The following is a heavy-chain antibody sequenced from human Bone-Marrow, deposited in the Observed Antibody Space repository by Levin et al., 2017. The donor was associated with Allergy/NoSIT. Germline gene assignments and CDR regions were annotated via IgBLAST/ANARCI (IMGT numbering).Heavy chain of an antibody. D-gene: IGHD5-12*01. J-gene: IGHJ4*02. CDR3: AKGINMNSGPYYFDS. CDR2: LSSTSYTI. CDR1: GFTFSTYA. V-gene: IGHV3-23*01. Sequence: GESLKISCAASGFTFSTYAMSWVRQAPGKELEWVSGLSSTSYTIFYADSVKGRFTISRDNSKNTLYLQMNSLRPEVTAVYFCAKGINMNSGPYYFDSWGQGTLVTVSS.